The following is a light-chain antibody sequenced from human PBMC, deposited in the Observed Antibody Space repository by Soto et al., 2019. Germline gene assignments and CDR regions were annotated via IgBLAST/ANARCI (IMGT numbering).Light chain of an antibody. J-gene: IGKJ1*01. Sequence: EIVMTQSPATLSVSPGERATLSCRASQSVSSNLAWYQQKPGQAPRLLIYGASTRATGIPTRLSGSGSGTEVTLTISSLQSEDFAVYYCQQYNNCPPWTFGQGTKVEIK. CDR2: GAS. CDR1: QSVSSN. V-gene: IGKV3-15*01. CDR3: QQYNNCPPWT.